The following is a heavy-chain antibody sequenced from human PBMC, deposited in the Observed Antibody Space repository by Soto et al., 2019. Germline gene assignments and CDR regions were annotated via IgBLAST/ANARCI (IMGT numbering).Heavy chain of an antibody. CDR3: ARRRDDYVWGSYQSPPFDY. Sequence: PSETLSLTCTVSGGSISSSSYYWGWIRQPPGKGLEWIGSIYYSGSTYYNPSLKSRVTISVDTSKNQFSLKLSSVTAADTAVYYGARRRDDYVWGSYQSPPFDYWGQGTLVTVSS. V-gene: IGHV4-39*01. CDR2: IYYSGST. CDR1: GGSISSSSYY. J-gene: IGHJ4*02. D-gene: IGHD3-16*02.